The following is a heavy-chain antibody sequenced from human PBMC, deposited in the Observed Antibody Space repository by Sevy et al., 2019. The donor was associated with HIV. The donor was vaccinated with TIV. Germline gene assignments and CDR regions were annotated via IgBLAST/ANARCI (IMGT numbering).Heavy chain of an antibody. CDR3: AKCLAALPGYYYGVDV. V-gene: IGHV3-23*01. CDR1: GFTFSSYG. D-gene: IGHD6-6*01. Sequence: GGSLRLSCAASGFTFSSYGMSWVRRAPGKGLEWVSAISDIGNTYYADSVKGRFTMSRDNSKNTLYLQMNSLRAEDTAVYYCAKCLAALPGYYYGVDVWGQGTTVTVSS. J-gene: IGHJ6*02. CDR2: ISDIGNT.